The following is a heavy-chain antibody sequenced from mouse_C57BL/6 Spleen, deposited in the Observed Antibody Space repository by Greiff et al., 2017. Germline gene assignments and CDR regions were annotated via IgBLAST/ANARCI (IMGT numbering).Heavy chain of an antibody. V-gene: IGHV1-15*01. D-gene: IGHD1-1*01. CDR1: GYTFTDYE. CDR2: IDPETGGT. J-gene: IGHJ4*01. Sequence: QVQLKESGAELVRPGASVTLSCEASGYTFTDYEMHWVKQTPVHGLEWIGAIDPETGGTAYNQKFKGKAILTADKSSSTAYMELRSLTSEDSAVYYCKRIDDGSRGGAHYYAMDYWGQGTSVTVSS. CDR3: KRIDDGSRGGAHYYAMDY.